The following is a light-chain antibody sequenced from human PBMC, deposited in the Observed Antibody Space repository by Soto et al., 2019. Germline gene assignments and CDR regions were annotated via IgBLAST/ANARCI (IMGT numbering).Light chain of an antibody. CDR2: DAS. CDR3: QQRSNWPGT. Sequence: EIVLTQSPATLSLSPGERATLYCGASQSVSSSLAWYQQKPGQAPRLLIYDASNRATGIPVRFSGGGSGTDFTLTISSLEPEDFAVYYCQQRSNWPGTFGQGTKVDIK. CDR1: QSVSSS. V-gene: IGKV3-11*01. J-gene: IGKJ1*01.